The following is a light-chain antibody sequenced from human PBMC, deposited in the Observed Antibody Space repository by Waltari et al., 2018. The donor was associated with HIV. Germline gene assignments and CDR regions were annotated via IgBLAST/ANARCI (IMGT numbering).Light chain of an antibody. Sequence: QPVLTQPPSASGSLGAPVKLTCTLSSGHSSTAIAWHQQQPEKGPRFLMKVNSDGSHNRGAGIPDRFSGSTYGAERYLTISSLQSEDEADYYCQTWGTGIAVFGGGTKLTVL. CDR2: VNSDGSH. CDR3: QTWGTGIAV. J-gene: IGLJ3*02. V-gene: IGLV4-69*01. CDR1: SGHSSTA.